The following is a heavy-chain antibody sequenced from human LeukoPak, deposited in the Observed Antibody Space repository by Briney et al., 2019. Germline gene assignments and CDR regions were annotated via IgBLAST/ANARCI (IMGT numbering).Heavy chain of an antibody. D-gene: IGHD4-23*01. V-gene: IGHV5-51*01. CDR3: ARPETYGGNLNYFDS. CDR2: IYPADSAT. J-gene: IGHJ4*02. CDR1: GYRFSSYW. Sequence: GESLKISCKGSGYRFSSYWIGWVRQMPGKGLEWMGIIYPADSATRYSPSFQGQVTLSADKSINTAYLQWSSLKASDTAIYYCARPETYGGNLNYFDSWGQGTLVTVSS.